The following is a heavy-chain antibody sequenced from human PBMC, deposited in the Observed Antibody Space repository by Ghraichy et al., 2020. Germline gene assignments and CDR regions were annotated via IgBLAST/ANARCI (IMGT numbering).Heavy chain of an antibody. CDR1: GYTLTELS. D-gene: IGHD3-3*01. CDR3: ATGMGYYGNWFDP. J-gene: IGHJ5*02. CDR2: FDPEDGET. Sequence: ASVKVSCKVSGYTLTELSMHWVRQAPGKGLEWMGGFDPEDGETIYAQKFQGRVTMTEDTSTDTAYMELSSLRSEDTAIYYCATGMGYYGNWFDPWGQGTLVTVSS. V-gene: IGHV1-24*01.